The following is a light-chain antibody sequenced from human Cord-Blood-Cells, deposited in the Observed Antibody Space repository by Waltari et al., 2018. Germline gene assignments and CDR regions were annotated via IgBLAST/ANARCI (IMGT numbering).Light chain of an antibody. CDR2: DAS. CDR1: QGISSW. CDR3: QQYNSYSWT. Sequence: DIQMTQSPSTLSASVGDRVTITCRASQGISSWLAWYQQKPGKAPNLLIYDASSLESGVPSRFSGSGSGTEFTLTISSLQPDDFATYYCQQYNSYSWTFGQGTKVEIK. J-gene: IGKJ1*01. V-gene: IGKV1-5*01.